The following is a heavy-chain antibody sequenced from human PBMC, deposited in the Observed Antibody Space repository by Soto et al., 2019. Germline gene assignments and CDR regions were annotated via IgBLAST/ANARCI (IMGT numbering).Heavy chain of an antibody. Sequence: ASVKVSCKASGYTFTSYYMHWVRQAPGQGLEWMGIINPSGGSTSYAQKFQGRVTMTRDTSTSTVYMELSSLRSEDTAVYYCARDGYCISTSCTNPTPPGFDPWGQGTLVTVSS. CDR3: ARDGYCISTSCTNPTPPGFDP. V-gene: IGHV1-46*01. CDR2: INPSGGST. D-gene: IGHD2-2*03. CDR1: GYTFTSYY. J-gene: IGHJ5*02.